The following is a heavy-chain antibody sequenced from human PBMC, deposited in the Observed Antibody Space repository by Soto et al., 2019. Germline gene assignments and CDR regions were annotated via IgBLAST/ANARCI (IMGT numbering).Heavy chain of an antibody. J-gene: IGHJ4*02. CDR2: IYYSGST. V-gene: IGHV4-59*12. Sequence: SETLSLTCALSCRPINNYYWHWIRQPAGEGLGWIGYIYYSGSTNYNPSLKSRITILIDTSKKQFSLKLTSVTAADTATYFCARAPIKGHEVAGQPPTSQTLDYWGQGNLVT. D-gene: IGHD1-1*01. CDR1: CRPINNYY. CDR3: ARAPIKGHEVAGQPPTSQTLDY.